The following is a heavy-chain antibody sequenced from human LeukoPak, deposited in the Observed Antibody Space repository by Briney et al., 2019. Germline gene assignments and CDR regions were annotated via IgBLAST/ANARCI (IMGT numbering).Heavy chain of an antibody. J-gene: IGHJ4*02. D-gene: IGHD2-8*01. CDR1: VYTLSGSG. CDR2: ITTYNGDK. V-gene: IGHV1-18*01. CDR3: ARGCSNGVCYPRNY. Sequence: ASVKDSCRASVYTLSGSGISWVRPAPGQGREWVGRITTYNGDKKYAERFQGRVTMTTDTSTSTYYIELRNLRTDDTATYYCARGCSNGVCYPRNYWGQGTLVSV.